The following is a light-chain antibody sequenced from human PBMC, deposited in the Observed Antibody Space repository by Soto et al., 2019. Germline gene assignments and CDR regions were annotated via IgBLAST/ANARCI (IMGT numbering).Light chain of an antibody. CDR3: QHYDGSPIT. CDR1: QSLGSD. CDR2: GAS. J-gene: IGKJ5*01. Sequence: EIGMTQSPGTLSLSPGDTATLSCRASQSLGSDLAWYQQKPGQAPRLLIFGASARPTGIPDRFRGSGSGTDFTLTISRLEPEDFAVYYCQHYDGSPITFGHGTRLEIK. V-gene: IGKV3-20*01.